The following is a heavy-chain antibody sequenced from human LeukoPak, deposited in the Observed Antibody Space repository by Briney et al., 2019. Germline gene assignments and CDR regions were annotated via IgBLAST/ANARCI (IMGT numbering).Heavy chain of an antibody. CDR2: IYYSGST. V-gene: IGHV4-59*01. CDR1: GGSISSYY. Sequence: WETLTLTCTVSGGSISSYYWSWIRQPPGKGLEWIGYIYYSGSTNSSPSLKGRLTISVDTSKNQFSLKLSSVTAADTAVYYCARTYGSSGLGYFDRWGRGRLVSVSS. D-gene: IGHD6-13*01. CDR3: ARTYGSSGLGYFDR. J-gene: IGHJ2*01.